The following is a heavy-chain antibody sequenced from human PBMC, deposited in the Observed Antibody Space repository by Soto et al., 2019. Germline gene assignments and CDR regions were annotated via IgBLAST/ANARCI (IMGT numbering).Heavy chain of an antibody. J-gene: IGHJ4*02. D-gene: IGHD6-6*01. CDR1: GFTFSDYW. Sequence: GGSLRLSCAASGFTFSDYWMPWVRQAPGKGLDWVSRIKNDGTGTMYADSVKGRLSISRDNAKNTLYLQMNSLRLEDTAVYYCGGSRQVGDDIEAHYWGQGTQVTVSS. CDR2: IKNDGTGT. CDR3: GGSRQVGDDIEAHY. V-gene: IGHV3-74*03.